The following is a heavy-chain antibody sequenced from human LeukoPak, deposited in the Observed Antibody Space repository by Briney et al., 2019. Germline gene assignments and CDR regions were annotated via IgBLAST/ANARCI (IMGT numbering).Heavy chain of an antibody. CDR2: IYCSGST. Sequence: PSETLSLTCTVSGGSISSYYWSWIRQPPGKGLEWIGYIYCSGSTNYNPSLKSRVTISVDTSKNQFSLKLSSVTAADTAVYYCARHSGIAVAGADFDYWGQGTLVTVSS. CDR3: ARHSGIAVAGADFDY. J-gene: IGHJ4*02. V-gene: IGHV4-59*08. D-gene: IGHD6-19*01. CDR1: GGSISSYY.